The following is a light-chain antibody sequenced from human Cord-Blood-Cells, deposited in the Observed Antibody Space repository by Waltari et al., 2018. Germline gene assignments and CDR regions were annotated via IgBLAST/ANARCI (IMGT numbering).Light chain of an antibody. Sequence: DIQMTQSPSTLSASVGDRVTITCQASQSISSYLNWYQQKPGKAPKLLIYAASSLQSGVPSRFSGSGSGTDVTLTISSLQPEDFATYDCQQSYSTPFTFGPGTKVDIK. CDR1: QSISSY. CDR2: AAS. J-gene: IGKJ3*01. CDR3: QQSYSTPFT. V-gene: IGKV1-39*01.